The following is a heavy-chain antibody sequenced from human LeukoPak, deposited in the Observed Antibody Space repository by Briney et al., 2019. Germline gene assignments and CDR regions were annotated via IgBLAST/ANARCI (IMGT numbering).Heavy chain of an antibody. J-gene: IGHJ4*02. Sequence: GGSLRLSCAASGFTVSSNYMSWVRQAPGKGLEWVSVIYSGGSTYYADSVKGRFTISRHNSKNTLYLQMNSLRAEDTAVYYCARDPYSGYGQLSYFDYWGQGTLVTVSS. D-gene: IGHD5-12*01. CDR1: GFTVSSNY. V-gene: IGHV3-53*01. CDR2: IYSGGST. CDR3: ARDPYSGYGQLSYFDY.